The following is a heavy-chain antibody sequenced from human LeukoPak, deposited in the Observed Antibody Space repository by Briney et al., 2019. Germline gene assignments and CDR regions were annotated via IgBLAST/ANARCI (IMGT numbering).Heavy chain of an antibody. CDR3: AASGFDWLLGTYYFDY. Sequence: ASVRVSYKASGFTFTISAVQWVRQARGQRLEGIGWIVVGSGNTNYAQKFQERVTITRDMSTSTAYMELSSLRSEDTAVYYCAASGFDWLLGTYYFDYWGQGTLVTVSS. CDR2: IVVGSGNT. V-gene: IGHV1-58*01. CDR1: GFTFTISA. J-gene: IGHJ4*02. D-gene: IGHD3-9*01.